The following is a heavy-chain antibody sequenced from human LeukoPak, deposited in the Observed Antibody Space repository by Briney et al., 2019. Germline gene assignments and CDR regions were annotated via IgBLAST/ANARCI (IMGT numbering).Heavy chain of an antibody. J-gene: IGHJ4*02. V-gene: IGHV3-30-3*01. Sequence: GGSLRLSCAASGFTFSNYAMHWVRQAPGKGLEWVAVIPYDGSNKYYADSVKGRFTISRDNSRDTLCLQINSLRAEDTAMYYCARFEVNYEDNRSFYYFDYWGQGTLVTVSS. CDR2: IPYDGSNK. CDR1: GFTFSNYA. CDR3: ARFEVNYEDNRSFYYFDY. D-gene: IGHD2/OR15-2a*01.